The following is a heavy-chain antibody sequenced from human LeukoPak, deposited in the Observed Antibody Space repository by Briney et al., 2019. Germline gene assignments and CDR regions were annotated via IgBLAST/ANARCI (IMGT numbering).Heavy chain of an antibody. D-gene: IGHD3-10*01. Sequence: SETLSLTCAVYGGSFSGYYWSWIRQPPGKGLEWIGEINHSGSTNYNPSLKSRVTISVDTSKNQFSLKLSSVTAADTAVYYCARRGRGCYYGSGSYYSYYYYYMDVWGKGTTVTISS. CDR1: GGSFSGYY. CDR2: INHSGST. J-gene: IGHJ6*03. V-gene: IGHV4-34*01. CDR3: ARRGRGCYYGSGSYYSYYYYYMDV.